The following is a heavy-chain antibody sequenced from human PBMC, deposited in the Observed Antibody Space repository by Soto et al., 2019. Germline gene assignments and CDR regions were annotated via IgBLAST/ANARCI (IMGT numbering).Heavy chain of an antibody. CDR1: GFTFSSYR. V-gene: IGHV3-48*01. CDR2: ISSSSSSI. CDR3: ARGADTIFGVVNYYSYYYMDV. J-gene: IGHJ6*03. D-gene: IGHD3-3*01. Sequence: EVQLVESGGGLVQPGGSLRLSCAASGFTFSSYRMNWVLQAPGKGLEWVSYISSSSSSIYYADSVKGRFTISRDNAKNSLYLQMNRLIPEDTAVYHCARGADTIFGVVNYYSYYYMDVWGKGTTVTVSS.